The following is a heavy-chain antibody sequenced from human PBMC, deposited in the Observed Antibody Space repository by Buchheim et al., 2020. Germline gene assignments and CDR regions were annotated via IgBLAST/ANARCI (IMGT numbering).Heavy chain of an antibody. J-gene: IGHJ4*02. Sequence: QVQLQESGPGLVKPSETLSLTCTVSGGSISSYYWSWIRQPPGKGLEWIGYIHHSGSTNYNPSLKSRVTMSIDTSKNQFSLKLSSVTAADTAVYYCARGGGGTDYWGQGTL. D-gene: IGHD3-16*01. CDR2: IHHSGST. V-gene: IGHV4-59*01. CDR3: ARGGGGTDY. CDR1: GGSISSYY.